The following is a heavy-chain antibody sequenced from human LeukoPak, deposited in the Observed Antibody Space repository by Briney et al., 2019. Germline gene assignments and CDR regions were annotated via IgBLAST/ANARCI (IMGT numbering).Heavy chain of an antibody. CDR1: GYSISSGYY. V-gene: IGHV4-38-2*02. CDR3: ARLMKGSSGYYPNFDY. J-gene: IGHJ4*02. CDR2: IYHSGST. Sequence: SETLSLTCTVSGYSISSGYYWGWIRQPPGKGLEWIGSIYHSGSTYYNPSLKSRVTISVDTSKNQFSLKLSSVTAADTAVYYCARLMKGSSGYYPNFDYWGQGTLVTVSS. D-gene: IGHD3-22*01.